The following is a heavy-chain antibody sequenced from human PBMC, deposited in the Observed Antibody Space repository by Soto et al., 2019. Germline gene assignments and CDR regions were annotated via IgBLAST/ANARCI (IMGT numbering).Heavy chain of an antibody. CDR1: GFTFTKLA. Sequence: EVQLLESGGGLVQPGESLRLSCAASGFTFTKLATGWVRQAPGKGLEWVSGVSGSGEDTYYADSVKGRFTISRDISKNTLYLQMSSLRADDTAVYFCVVSDCTSIDCRRFAHWGPGTQVSV. CDR2: VSGSGEDT. V-gene: IGHV3-23*01. D-gene: IGHD2-21*01. CDR3: VVSDCTSIDCRRFAH. J-gene: IGHJ1*01.